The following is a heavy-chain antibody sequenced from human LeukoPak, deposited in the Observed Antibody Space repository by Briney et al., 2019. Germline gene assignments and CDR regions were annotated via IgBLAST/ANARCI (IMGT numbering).Heavy chain of an antibody. CDR1: GFSFSNNA. D-gene: IGHD2-8*01. CDR2: ISGSGDNT. CDR3: AKDGRWAGANCYMAV. Sequence: GGSLRLSCAASGFSFSNNAMTWVRQAPGVGLEWVSVISGSGDNTYYADPVKGRFTISRDNSKNTLYLQMNSLKAEDTAVYYCAKDGRWAGANCYMAVWGRGTTVTVSS. J-gene: IGHJ6*03. V-gene: IGHV3-23*01.